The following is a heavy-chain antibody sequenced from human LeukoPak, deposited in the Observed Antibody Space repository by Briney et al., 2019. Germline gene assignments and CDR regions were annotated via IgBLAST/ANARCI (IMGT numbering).Heavy chain of an antibody. D-gene: IGHD2-15*01. CDR1: GYSISSGYY. CDR2: IYHSGST. CDR3: ARVLPYCSGGSCYWFDP. J-gene: IGHJ5*02. Sequence: SETLSLTCTVSGYSISSGYYWGWIRQPPGKGLEWIESIYHSGSTYYNPSLKSRVTISVDTSKNQFSLKLSSVTAADTAVYYCARVLPYCSGGSCYWFDPWGQGTLVTVSS. V-gene: IGHV4-38-2*02.